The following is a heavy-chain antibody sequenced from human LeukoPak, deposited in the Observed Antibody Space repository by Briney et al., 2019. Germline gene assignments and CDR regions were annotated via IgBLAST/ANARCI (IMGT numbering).Heavy chain of an antibody. D-gene: IGHD2-15*01. CDR1: GRSISSYC. Sequence: PSETLSLTCTVSGRSISSYCWSWIRQPAGKGLEWIGRIYTSGSTNYNPSLKSRVSMSVDTSKNQFSLKLSSVTAADTAVYYCARDPPRGWDAFDIWGQGTMVTVSS. CDR3: ARDPPRGWDAFDI. V-gene: IGHV4-4*07. J-gene: IGHJ3*02. CDR2: IYTSGST.